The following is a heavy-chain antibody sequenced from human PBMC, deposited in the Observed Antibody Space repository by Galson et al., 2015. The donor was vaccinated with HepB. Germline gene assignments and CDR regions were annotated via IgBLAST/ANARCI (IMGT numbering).Heavy chain of an antibody. CDR1: GGSINSGNYY. D-gene: IGHD2/OR15-2a*01. CDR2: IYMSGTT. CDR3: ARDRTVIVPGALRRYWYFDL. Sequence: TLSLTCTVSGGSINSGNYYWSWIRQPAGKGLEWIGRIYMSGTTNYNPSLKSRVTMSVDTSKNQFSLKLTSVTAADTAVYFCARDRTVIVPGALRRYWYFDLWGRGTLVTVSS. V-gene: IGHV4-61*02. J-gene: IGHJ2*01.